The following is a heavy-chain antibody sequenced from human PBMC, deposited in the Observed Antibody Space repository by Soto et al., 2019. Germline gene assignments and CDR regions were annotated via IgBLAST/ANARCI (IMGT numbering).Heavy chain of an antibody. J-gene: IGHJ4*02. V-gene: IGHV3-72*01. Sequence: EVQLVESGGGLVQPGGSLRLSCAASGLTFSDHYMDWVRQAPGKGLEWVGRSRNKANSYTTEYAASVKGRFTISRDDSKSSLYLQMNSLKTEDTAVYYCARATPAFLFDHWGQGTLVTVSS. CDR2: SRNKANSYTT. D-gene: IGHD3-3*02. CDR1: GLTFSDHY. CDR3: ARATPAFLFDH.